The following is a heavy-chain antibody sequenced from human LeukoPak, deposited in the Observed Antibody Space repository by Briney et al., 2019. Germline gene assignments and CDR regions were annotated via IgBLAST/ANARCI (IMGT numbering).Heavy chain of an antibody. CDR2: IYYSGST. J-gene: IGHJ6*03. Sequence: SETLSLTCTVSGGSISSSSYYWGWIRQPPGKGLEWIGSIYYSGSTYYNPSLKSRVTISVDTSKNQFSLKLSSVTAADTAVYYCARVNRRWLQFYYYYYYMDVWGKGTTVTISS. CDR3: ARVNRRWLQFYYYYYYMDV. CDR1: GGSISSSSYY. V-gene: IGHV4-39*07. D-gene: IGHD5-24*01.